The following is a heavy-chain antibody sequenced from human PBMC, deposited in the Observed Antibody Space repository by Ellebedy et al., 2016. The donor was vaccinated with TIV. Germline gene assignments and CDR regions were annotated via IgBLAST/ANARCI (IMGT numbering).Heavy chain of an antibody. CDR3: ARHRKNDVLTGYDY. D-gene: IGHD3-9*01. V-gene: IGHV4-59*08. CDR2: IHHTGFT. J-gene: IGHJ4*02. Sequence: GSLRLXCSVSGGSATSYYWSWIRQPPGKGLEWIGYIHHTGFTNYNPSLKGRVSVAVDKYRNKLSVRLSSVTAADTAVYYCARHRKNDVLTGYDYWGQGILVTVSS. CDR1: GGSATSYY.